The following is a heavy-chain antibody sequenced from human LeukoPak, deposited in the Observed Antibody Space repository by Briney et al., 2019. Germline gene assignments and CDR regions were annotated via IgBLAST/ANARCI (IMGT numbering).Heavy chain of an antibody. Sequence: GGSLRLSCAASGFTFSSYWMTWVRQAPGKGLEWVANIKQDGSEKYYVDSVKGRFTISRDNAKNSLYLQMNSLRAEDTAVYYCARDLYDFWSGFSSFFDYWSQGTLVTVSS. J-gene: IGHJ4*02. D-gene: IGHD3-3*01. CDR1: GFTFSSYW. V-gene: IGHV3-7*01. CDR2: IKQDGSEK. CDR3: ARDLYDFWSGFSSFFDY.